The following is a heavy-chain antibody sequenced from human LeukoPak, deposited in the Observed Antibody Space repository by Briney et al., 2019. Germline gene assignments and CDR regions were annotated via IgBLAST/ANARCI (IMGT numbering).Heavy chain of an antibody. CDR2: ISRNSGRI. J-gene: IGHJ6*02. V-gene: IGHV3-9*01. Sequence: QPGGSLRLSCAASGFTFDDYAMHWVRQAPGKGLEWVSGISRNSGRIGYADSVKGRFTISRDNAKNSLYLQMNSLRTEDTALYYCAKAKGYHYYYGMDVWGQGTTVTVSS. CDR3: AKAKGYHYYYGMDV. CDR1: GFTFDDYA.